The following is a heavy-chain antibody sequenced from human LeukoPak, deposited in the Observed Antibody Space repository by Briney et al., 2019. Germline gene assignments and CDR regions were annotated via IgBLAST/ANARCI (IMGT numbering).Heavy chain of an antibody. V-gene: IGHV1-18*01. CDR3: ARDHHCSGGSCPLYYYYGMDV. CDR2: ISAYNGNT. Sequence: ASVKVSCKASGYTFTSYGISWVRQAPGQGLEWMGWISAYNGNTNYAQKLQGRVTMTTDTSTSTAYMGLRSLRSDDTAVYYCARDHHCSGGSCPLYYYYGMDVWGQGTTVTVSS. CDR1: GYTFTSYG. J-gene: IGHJ6*02. D-gene: IGHD2-15*01.